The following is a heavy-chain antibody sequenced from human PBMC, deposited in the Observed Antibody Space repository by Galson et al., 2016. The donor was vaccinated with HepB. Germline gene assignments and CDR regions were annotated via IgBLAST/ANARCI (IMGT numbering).Heavy chain of an antibody. D-gene: IGHD6-13*01. CDR2: ISYDGSNK. CDR3: ARDRGRSSWYSNFDY. V-gene: IGHV3-30-3*01. CDR1: GFTFSSYA. Sequence: SLRLSCAASGFTFSSYAMHWVRQAPGKGLEWVAVISYDGSNKYYADSVKGRFTISRDNSKNTLYVQMSSLRPEDTAVYYCARDRGRSSWYSNFDYWGQGTLVTVSS. J-gene: IGHJ4*02.